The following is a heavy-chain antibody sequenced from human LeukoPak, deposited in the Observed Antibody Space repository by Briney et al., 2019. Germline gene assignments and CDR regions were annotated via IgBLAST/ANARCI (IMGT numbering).Heavy chain of an antibody. D-gene: IGHD5-12*01. CDR1: GFTFSNVW. CDR2: IKTNSDAGTT. V-gene: IGHV3-15*01. J-gene: IGHJ5*02. Sequence: PGGSLRPSCAASGFTFSNVWMTWVRQAPGKGLECVGRIKTNSDAGTTDYAAPVKGRFTISRDDSENTVYLQMKSLQTEDTAVYYCTTDFLRGYSGSWGQGTLVTVSS. CDR3: TTDFLRGYSGS.